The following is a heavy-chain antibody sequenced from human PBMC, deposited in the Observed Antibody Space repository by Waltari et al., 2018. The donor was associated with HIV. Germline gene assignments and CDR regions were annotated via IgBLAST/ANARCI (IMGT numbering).Heavy chain of an antibody. V-gene: IGHV4-38-2*02. Sequence: QVQLQESGPGLVQPSETLSLTCTVSGNSIRSDDYWGWIRQPPGRELEGIGSVYHSGSTHYNPALKSRVTISIDTSKNQFSLKLNSVTAADTAVYYCARNTTYYFDCWGQGTLVTVSS. CDR1: GNSIRSDDY. CDR3: ARNTTYYFDC. J-gene: IGHJ4*02. CDR2: VYHSGST. D-gene: IGHD2-2*01.